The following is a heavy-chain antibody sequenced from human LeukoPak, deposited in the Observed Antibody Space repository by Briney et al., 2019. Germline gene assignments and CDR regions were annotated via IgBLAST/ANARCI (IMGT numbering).Heavy chain of an antibody. J-gene: IGHJ6*03. CDR2: IYYSGST. V-gene: IGHV4-59*07. D-gene: IGHD5-12*01. CDR1: GGSISSYY. CDR3: ARGRGYSGYFGYYYMDV. Sequence: SDTLSLTCTVSGGSISSYYWSWIRQPPGQGLEWIGYIYYSGSTNYNPSLKSRVTISLDTSKNQFSLKLSSVTAADTAVYYCARGRGYSGYFGYYYMDVWGKGTTVTISS.